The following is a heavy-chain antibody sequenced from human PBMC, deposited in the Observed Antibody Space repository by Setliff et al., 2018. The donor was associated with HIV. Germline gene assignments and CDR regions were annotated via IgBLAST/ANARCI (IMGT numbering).Heavy chain of an antibody. D-gene: IGHD1-26*01. CDR1: GFIFRNYW. Sequence: PGGSLRLSCAVSGFIFRNYWMTWVRQAPGRGLEWVASINQDESEKCYVDSVKGRFTISRDNAQNSLYLQMNSLRAEDTAVYYCAKDGLNKVGAILRLVHWGQGTLVTVSS. CDR2: INQDESEK. V-gene: IGHV3-7*01. J-gene: IGHJ4*02. CDR3: AKDGLNKVGAILRLVH.